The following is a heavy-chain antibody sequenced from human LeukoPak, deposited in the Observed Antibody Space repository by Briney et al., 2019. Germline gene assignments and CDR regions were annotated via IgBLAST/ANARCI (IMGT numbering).Heavy chain of an antibody. V-gene: IGHV3-21*01. CDR1: ELPFNAYS. J-gene: IGHJ6*03. CDR3: ARGLMVYATYYYYYMDV. CDR2: ISSSSYYT. Sequence: GGSLRLSCEASELPFNAYSMNWVRQAPGKGLEWVSSISSSSYYTYYADSVKGRFTISRDNAKNSLYLQMDSLRAEDTAVYYCARGLMVYATYYYYYMDVWGQGTTVTVSS. D-gene: IGHD2-8*01.